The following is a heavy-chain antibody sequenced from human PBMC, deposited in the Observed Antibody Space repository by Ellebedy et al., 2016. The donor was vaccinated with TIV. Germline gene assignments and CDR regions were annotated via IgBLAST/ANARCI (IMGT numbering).Heavy chain of an antibody. CDR3: ARDLYSSGSEYYYYGMDV. Sequence: MPGGSLRLSCTVSGGSISSYYWSWIRQPPGKGLEWIGYIYYSGGTNYNPSLKSRVTISVDTSKNQFSLKLSSVTAADTAVYYCARDLYSSGSEYYYYGMDVWGQGTTVTVSS. CDR2: IYYSGGT. D-gene: IGHD6-19*01. V-gene: IGHV4-59*01. CDR1: GGSISSYY. J-gene: IGHJ6*02.